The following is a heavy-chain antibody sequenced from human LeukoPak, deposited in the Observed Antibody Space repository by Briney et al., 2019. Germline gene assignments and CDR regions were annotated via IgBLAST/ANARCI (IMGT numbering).Heavy chain of an antibody. CDR1: GDSISHHY. D-gene: IGHD3-3*01. V-gene: IGHV4-59*11. CDR3: ARWGESSALRVNAFDM. J-gene: IGHJ3*02. CDR2: AHYSGNT. Sequence: MPSETLSLTCTVSGDSISHHYYNWIRQPPGKGLEWIGFAHYSGNTFYNPSLNSRVTLSVDTSNNQFSLRLTSVTAADTAVYFCARWGESSALRVNAFDMWGQGTMVTVSS.